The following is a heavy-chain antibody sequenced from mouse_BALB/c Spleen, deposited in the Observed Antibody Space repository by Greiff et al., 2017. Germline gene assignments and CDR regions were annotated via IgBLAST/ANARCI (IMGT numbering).Heavy chain of an antibody. CDR3: ATSSSY. V-gene: IGHV14-3*02. J-gene: IGHJ2*01. CDR1: GFNIKDTY. D-gene: IGHD6-1*01. Sequence: EVKLVESGAELVKPGASVKLSCTASGFNIKDTYMHWVKQRPEQGLEWIGRIDPANGNTKYDPKFQGKATITADTSSNTAYLQLSSLTSEDTAVYYCATSSSYWGQGTTLTVSS. CDR2: IDPANGNT.